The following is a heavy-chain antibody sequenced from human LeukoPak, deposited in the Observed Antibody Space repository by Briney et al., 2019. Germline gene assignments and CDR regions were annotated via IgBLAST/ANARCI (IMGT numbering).Heavy chain of an antibody. Sequence: GGSLRLSCAASGFTFSDYYMSWIRQAPGKGLEWVSYISSSGSTIYYADSVKGRFTISRDNAKNSLYLQMNSLRAEDTAVYYCANLPQWELEGPDAFDIWGQGTMVTVSS. CDR1: GFTFSDYY. CDR2: ISSSGSTI. CDR3: ANLPQWELEGPDAFDI. J-gene: IGHJ3*02. D-gene: IGHD1-26*01. V-gene: IGHV3-11*04.